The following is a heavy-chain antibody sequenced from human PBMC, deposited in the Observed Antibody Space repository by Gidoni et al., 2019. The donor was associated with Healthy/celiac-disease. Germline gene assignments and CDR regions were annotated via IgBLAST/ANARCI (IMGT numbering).Heavy chain of an antibody. D-gene: IGHD2-21*01. CDR2: ISSNGGST. V-gene: IGHV3-64*01. J-gene: IGHJ1*01. Sequence: EVQLVESGGGLVQPGGSLRLSCAASGFTFSSYAMHWVRQAPGKGLEYVSAISSNGGSTYYANSVKGRFTISRDNSKNTLYLQMGSLRAEDMAVYYCARGGPSIFGGEYFQHWGQGTLVTVSS. CDR1: GFTFSSYA. CDR3: ARGGPSIFGGEYFQH.